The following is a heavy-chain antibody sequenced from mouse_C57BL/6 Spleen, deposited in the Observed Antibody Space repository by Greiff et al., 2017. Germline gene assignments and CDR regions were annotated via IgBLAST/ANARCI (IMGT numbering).Heavy chain of an antibody. J-gene: IGHJ2*01. V-gene: IGHV2-2*01. Sequence: QVQLKESGPGLVQPSQSLSITCTVSGFSLTSYGVHWVRQSPGKGLEWLGVIWSGGSTDYNAAFISRLSISKDNSKSQVFFKMNSLQADDTAIYYCARAGSSSSFDYWGQGTTLIVSS. CDR1: GFSLTSYG. CDR2: IWSGGST. D-gene: IGHD1-1*01. CDR3: ARAGSSSSFDY.